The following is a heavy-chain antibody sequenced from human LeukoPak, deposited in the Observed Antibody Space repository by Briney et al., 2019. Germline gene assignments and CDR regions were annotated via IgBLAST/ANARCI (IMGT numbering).Heavy chain of an antibody. CDR2: IRSKANSYAT. CDR3: TRVGIAAFGGDY. V-gene: IGHV3-73*01. CDR1: GFTFSGSA. D-gene: IGHD6-13*01. Sequence: GGSLRLSCAASGFTFSGSAMHWVRQASGKGLEWVGRIRSKANSYATAYAASVKGRFTISRDDSKNTAYLQMNSLKTEDTAVYYCTRVGIAAFGGDYWGQGTLVTVSS. J-gene: IGHJ4*02.